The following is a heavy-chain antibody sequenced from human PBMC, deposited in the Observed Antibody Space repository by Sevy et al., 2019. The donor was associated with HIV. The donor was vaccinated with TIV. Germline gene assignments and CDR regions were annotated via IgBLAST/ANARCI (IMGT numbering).Heavy chain of an antibody. J-gene: IGHJ4*02. CDR3: AGAPRGSYYQLPLYFDY. Sequence: GGSLRLSCAASGFTFSSYEMNWVRQAPGKGLEWVSYISSSGSTIYYADSVKGRFTISRDNAKNSLYLQMNSLRAEDTAVYYCAGAPRGSYYQLPLYFDYWGQGTLVTDSS. V-gene: IGHV3-48*03. D-gene: IGHD3-10*01. CDR2: ISSSGSTI. CDR1: GFTFSSYE.